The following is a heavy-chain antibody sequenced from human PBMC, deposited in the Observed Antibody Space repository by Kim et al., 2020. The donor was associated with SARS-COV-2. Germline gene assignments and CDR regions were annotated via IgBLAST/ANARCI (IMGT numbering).Heavy chain of an antibody. CDR3: SADWNFGY. D-gene: IGHD1-1*01. V-gene: IGHV3-73*01. Sequence: GGSLRLSCEASGFTFSGSTIHWVRQASGKGLEWVCRIRSKPNNYATAYGASVSGRFTISRDDSKNTAFLQMNSLKIEEPAVYYCSADWNFGYWGQGTV. CDR2: IRSKPNNYAT. CDR1: GFTFSGST. J-gene: IGHJ4*02.